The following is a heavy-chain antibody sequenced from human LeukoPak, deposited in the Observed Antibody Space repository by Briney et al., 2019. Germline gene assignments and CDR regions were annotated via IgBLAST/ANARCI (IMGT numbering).Heavy chain of an antibody. Sequence: GASVTVSCKASGYTFTSYDINWVRQATGQGLEWMGWMNPNSGNTGYAQKFQGRVTMTRDTSISTAYMELSRLRSDDTAVYYCARAKGPDAFDIWGQGTMVTVSS. CDR2: MNPNSGNT. CDR3: ARAKGPDAFDI. CDR1: GYTFTSYD. V-gene: IGHV1-8*02. J-gene: IGHJ3*02.